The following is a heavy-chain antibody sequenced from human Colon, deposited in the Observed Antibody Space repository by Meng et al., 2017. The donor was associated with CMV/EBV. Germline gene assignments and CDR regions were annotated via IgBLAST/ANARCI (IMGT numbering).Heavy chain of an antibody. D-gene: IGHD5/OR15-5a*01. CDR2: IHPGGDST. CDR3: VRDNSLDDKSWWFDP. Sequence: SGLTFRRYDSHWVRQAPGQGPEWIGLIHPGGDSTRAEQYLQGRLTLTRDTSKSTLYMELSSLRSEDTAVYYCVRDNSLDDKSWWFDPWGQGTLVTVSS. CDR1: GLTFRRYD. V-gene: IGHV1-46*04. J-gene: IGHJ5*02.